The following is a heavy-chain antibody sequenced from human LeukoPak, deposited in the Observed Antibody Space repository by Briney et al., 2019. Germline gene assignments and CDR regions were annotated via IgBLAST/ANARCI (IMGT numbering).Heavy chain of an antibody. CDR2: IYSGGRT. CDR1: GFTVSSNY. D-gene: IGHD3-10*01. Sequence: GESLTLSCAASGFTVSSNYMSWVRQAPGKGLEWVSVIYSGGRTYYGDSVKGRFTFSRDNSKNTLYLQMNSLIAEDTAVYYRARVLSGRGSLYSYYYYMDVWGKGTTVTISS. CDR3: ARVLSGRGSLYSYYYYMDV. J-gene: IGHJ6*03. V-gene: IGHV3-53*01.